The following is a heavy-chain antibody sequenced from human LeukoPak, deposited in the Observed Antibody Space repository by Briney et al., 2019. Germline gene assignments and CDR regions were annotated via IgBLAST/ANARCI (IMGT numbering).Heavy chain of an antibody. CDR1: GGSISTYY. CDR2: IYFSGDT. J-gene: IGHJ6*03. CDR3: ARTTEAHSWRTRYYDYYMDV. D-gene: IGHD6-13*01. V-gene: IGHV4-4*07. Sequence: SETLSLTCTVSGGSISTYYWSWIRQPAGKGLEWIGRIYFSGDTNYNPSLKSRVTISVDTSKNLFSLKLRSVTAADTAVYYCARTTEAHSWRTRYYDYYMDVWGKGTTVTVSS.